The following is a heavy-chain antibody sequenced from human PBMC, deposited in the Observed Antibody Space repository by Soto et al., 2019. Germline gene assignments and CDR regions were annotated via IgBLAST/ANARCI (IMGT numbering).Heavy chain of an antibody. J-gene: IGHJ4*02. Sequence: SGPTLXNPTQTLTLTCTFSGFSLSTSGVGVGWIRQPPGKALEWLALIYWDDDKRYSPSLKSRLTITKDTSKNQVVLTMTNMDPVDTASYYCAHSITMIVVVNFDYWGQGTLVTVSS. CDR3: AHSITMIVVVNFDY. CDR1: GFSLSTSGVG. D-gene: IGHD3-22*01. V-gene: IGHV2-5*02. CDR2: IYWDDDK.